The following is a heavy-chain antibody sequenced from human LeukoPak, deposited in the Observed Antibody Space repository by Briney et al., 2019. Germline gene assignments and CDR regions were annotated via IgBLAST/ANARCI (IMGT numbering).Heavy chain of an antibody. CDR1: GFTFSSYG. Sequence: GRSLRLSCAASGFTFSSYGMHWVRQAPGKGLEWVAVISYDGSNKYYADSVKGRFTISRDNSKNTLYLQMNSLRAEDTAVYYCARDRRIAARPNYYYYMDVWGKGTTVTVSS. V-gene: IGHV3-30*03. J-gene: IGHJ6*03. CDR3: ARDRRIAARPNYYYYMDV. CDR2: ISYDGSNK. D-gene: IGHD6-6*01.